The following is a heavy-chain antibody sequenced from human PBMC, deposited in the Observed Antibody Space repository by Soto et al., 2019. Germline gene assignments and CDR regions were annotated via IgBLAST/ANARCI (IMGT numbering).Heavy chain of an antibody. D-gene: IGHD3-3*01. J-gene: IGHJ4*02. Sequence: SETLSLTCTVSGGSISSYRWSWIRQSPGKGLEWIGYTSNSAPTIYNPSLKSRVTISADTSKNQFSLRLSSVTAADTAVYFCARLFRDVYNAVEYCGQGALVTVSS. CDR3: ARLFRDVYNAVEY. CDR1: GGSISSYR. CDR2: TSNSAPT. V-gene: IGHV4-59*08.